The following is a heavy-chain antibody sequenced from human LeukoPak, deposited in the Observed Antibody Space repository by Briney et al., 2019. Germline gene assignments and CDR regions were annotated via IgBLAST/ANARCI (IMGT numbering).Heavy chain of an antibody. CDR1: GGSISTYY. J-gene: IGHJ6*02. CDR2: IYSSGNT. V-gene: IGHV4-4*07. Sequence: PSETLSLTCTVSGGSISTYYWSWIRQPAGKGLEWIGRIYSSGNTNYNPSLKSRVIMSVDTSKNQVSLKLTSVTAADTAAYYCARLTLVETSRGYGMDVWGQGTSVAVSS. D-gene: IGHD1-26*01. CDR3: ARLTLVETSRGYGMDV.